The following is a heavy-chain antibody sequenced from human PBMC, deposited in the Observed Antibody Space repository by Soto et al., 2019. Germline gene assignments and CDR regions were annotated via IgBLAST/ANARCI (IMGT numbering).Heavy chain of an antibody. CDR2: ISAYNGNT. J-gene: IGHJ4*02. D-gene: IGHD1-20*01. V-gene: IGHV1-18*01. CDR3: AREITSAGPQTSPVACDY. CDR1: GYTFTSYG. Sequence: QVRLVQSGAEVKKPGASVKVSCKASGYTFTSYGISWVRQAPGQGLEWMGWISAYNGNTNYAQKLQGRVTMTTDTSTSTAYMELRNLRSDDTAVYYCAREITSAGPQTSPVACDYWGQGTLVAVSS.